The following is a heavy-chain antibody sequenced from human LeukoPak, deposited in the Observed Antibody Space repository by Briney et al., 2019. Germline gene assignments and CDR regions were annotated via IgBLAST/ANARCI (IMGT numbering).Heavy chain of an antibody. CDR1: GYTFTSYG. D-gene: IGHD3-10*01. V-gene: IGHV1-18*01. CDR2: ISAYNGST. Sequence: ASVKVSCKASGYTFTSYGISWVRQAPGQGLEWMGWISAYNGSTNYAQKLQGRVTMTTDTSTSTAYMELRSLRSDDTAVYYCARDQGGSGSYYTYYYYMDVWGKGTTVTISS. J-gene: IGHJ6*03. CDR3: ARDQGGSGSYYTYYYYMDV.